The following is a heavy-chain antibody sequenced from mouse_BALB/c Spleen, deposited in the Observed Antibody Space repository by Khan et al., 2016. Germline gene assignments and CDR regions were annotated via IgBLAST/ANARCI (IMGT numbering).Heavy chain of an antibody. V-gene: IGHV1-9*01. Sequence: QVQLKQSGAELMKPGASVKISCKTAGYTFSTYWIEWVKQRPGHGLEWIGEILPGSGATNYNEKFKGKARFTADASSNTAYMQVSSLTSEDSAVYYCARGYYGSSYYGMDYCDEGTSVTVSS. J-gene: IGHJ4*01. CDR3: ARGYYGSSYYGMDY. D-gene: IGHD1-1*01. CDR1: GYTFSTYW. CDR2: ILPGSGAT.